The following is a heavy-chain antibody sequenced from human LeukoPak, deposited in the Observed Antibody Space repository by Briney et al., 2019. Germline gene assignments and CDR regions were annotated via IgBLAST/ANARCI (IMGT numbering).Heavy chain of an antibody. J-gene: IGHJ5*02. CDR3: AREALYGDFLFDP. CDR2: INSDGSST. CDR1: GFTFSSYW. V-gene: IGHV3-74*01. Sequence: GGSLRLSCAASGFTFSSYWMHWVRQAPVKGLVWVSRINSDGSSTSYADSVKGRFTISRDNAKNTLYLQMNSLRAEDTAVYYCAREALYGDFLFDPWGQGTLVTVSS. D-gene: IGHD4-17*01.